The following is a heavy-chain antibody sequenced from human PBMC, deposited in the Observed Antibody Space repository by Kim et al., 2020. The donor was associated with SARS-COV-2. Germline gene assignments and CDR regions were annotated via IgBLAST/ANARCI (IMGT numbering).Heavy chain of an antibody. V-gene: IGHV3-7*01. CDR1: GFTFGTYC. Sequence: GGSLRLSCAVSGFTFGTYCMSWVRQAPGKGLEWVASIKEDGSEKYYLDSVRGRFTISRDTATNSLFLQMNGLRAEETAVYYCARDSRVAYSDYMWLQYAGGGRDYWGQDTLVTLPS. CDR2: IKEDGSEK. J-gene: IGHJ4*02. D-gene: IGHD3-16*01. CDR3: ARDSRVAYSDYMWLQYAGGGRDY.